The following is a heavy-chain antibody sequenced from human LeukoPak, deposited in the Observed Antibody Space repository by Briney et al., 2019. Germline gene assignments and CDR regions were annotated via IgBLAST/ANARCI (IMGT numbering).Heavy chain of an antibody. D-gene: IGHD4-17*01. CDR1: GFTFSSYA. Sequence: PGGSLRLSCAASGFTFSSYAMHWVRQAPGKGLEWVAVISYDGSNKYYADSVKGRFTISRDNSKNTLYLQMNSLRVEDTAVYYCARGSDETATISGWFDPWGQGTLVTVSS. J-gene: IGHJ5*02. CDR2: ISYDGSNK. V-gene: IGHV3-30-3*01. CDR3: ARGSDETATISGWFDP.